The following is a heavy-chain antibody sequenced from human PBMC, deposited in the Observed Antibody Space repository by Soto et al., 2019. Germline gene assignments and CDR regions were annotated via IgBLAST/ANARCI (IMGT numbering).Heavy chain of an antibody. Sequence: PSETLSLTCFVSSSSMNTNNWWSWVRQPPGKGLEWIGEIYHSGSTKYNPSLKSRLTISIDKSKNQFSLTLTSVTAADTAVYYCARTGGTNYWGQGALVTVSS. CDR1: SSSMNTNNW. CDR3: ARTGGTNY. CDR2: IYHSGST. J-gene: IGHJ4*02. V-gene: IGHV4-4*02.